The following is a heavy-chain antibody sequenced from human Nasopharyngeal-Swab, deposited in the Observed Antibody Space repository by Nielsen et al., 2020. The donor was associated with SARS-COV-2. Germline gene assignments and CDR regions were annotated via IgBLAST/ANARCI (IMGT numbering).Heavy chain of an antibody. D-gene: IGHD4-11*01. J-gene: IGHJ6*02. V-gene: IGHV3-21*01. CDR1: GFTFSSYS. CDR3: ARDHLMTVTIPYYYYGMDV. Sequence: GGSLRLSCAASGFTFSSYSMNWVRQAPGKGLEWVSSISSSSSYIYYADSVKGRFTISRDNPKNSLYLQMNSLRAEDTAVYYCARDHLMTVTIPYYYYGMDVWGQGTTVTVSS. CDR2: ISSSSSYI.